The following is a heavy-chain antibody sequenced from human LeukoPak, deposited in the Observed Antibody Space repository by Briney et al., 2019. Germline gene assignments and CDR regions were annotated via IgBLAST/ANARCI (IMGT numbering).Heavy chain of an antibody. CDR1: GGSLSTTGW. Sequence: SGTLSLTCAVSGGSLSTTGWWVWLRQPPGKGLEWIGEVYHSGGGNKNYNPSLKSRATISIDTSRNQFSLNLRSVTAADTAVYFCARDNPRTTGYSSGSTFDFWGQGILVTVSS. V-gene: IGHV4-4*02. CDR3: ARDNPRTTGYSSGSTFDF. J-gene: IGHJ4*02. D-gene: IGHD6-19*01. CDR2: VYHSGGGNK.